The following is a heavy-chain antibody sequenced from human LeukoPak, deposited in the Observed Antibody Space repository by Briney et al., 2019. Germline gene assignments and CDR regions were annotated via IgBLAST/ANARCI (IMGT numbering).Heavy chain of an antibody. Sequence: SETLSLTCAVYGGSFSGYYWSWIRQPLGKGLEWIGEINHSGSTNYNPSLKSRVTISVDTSKNQFSLKLSSVTAADTAVYYCARERYYDSSGYYYDGLHYWGQGTLVTVSS. CDR1: GGSFSGYY. V-gene: IGHV4-34*01. CDR3: ARERYYDSSGYYYDGLHY. CDR2: INHSGST. J-gene: IGHJ4*02. D-gene: IGHD3-22*01.